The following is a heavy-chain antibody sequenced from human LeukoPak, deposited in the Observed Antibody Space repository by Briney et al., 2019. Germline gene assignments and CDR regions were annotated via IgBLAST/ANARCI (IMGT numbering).Heavy chain of an antibody. CDR2: INHSGST. D-gene: IGHD3-16*01. J-gene: IGHJ5*02. Sequence: NPSETLSLTCAVYGGSFSDYYWTWIRQPPGKGLEWIGEINHSGSTNYNPSLKSRVTISVDTSKNQFSLKLSSVTAADTAVYYCARKIGGTFNWFDPWGQGTLVTVSS. V-gene: IGHV4-34*01. CDR1: GGSFSDYY. CDR3: ARKIGGTFNWFDP.